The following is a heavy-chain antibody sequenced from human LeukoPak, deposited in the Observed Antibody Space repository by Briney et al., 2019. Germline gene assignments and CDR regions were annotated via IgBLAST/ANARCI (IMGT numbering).Heavy chain of an antibody. CDR2: IKSKTDGGTT. CDR3: TTDIFYYDSSGYYYAIDY. CDR1: GFTFSNAW. D-gene: IGHD3-22*01. V-gene: IGHV3-15*01. Sequence: GGSLRLSCAASGFTFSNAWMSWVRQAPGKGLEWVGRIKSKTDGGTTDYAAPVKGRFTISRDDSKNTLYLQMNSLKTEDTAVYYCTTDIFYYDSSGYYYAIDYWGQGTLVTVSS. J-gene: IGHJ4*02.